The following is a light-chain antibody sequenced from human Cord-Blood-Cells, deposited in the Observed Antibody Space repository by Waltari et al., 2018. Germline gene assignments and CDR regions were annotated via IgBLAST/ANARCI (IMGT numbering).Light chain of an antibody. V-gene: IGLV3-1*01. Sequence: SCELPQPPSVSLSPGQPAGITGAGGEWVDKYACWYKQQPGQSPVLVIYQDSKRPPRIPERFSGSNSGNTGTLTIRGTQAMDEADYYCQAWDRSTVFGGGTKLTVL. CDR3: QAWDRSTV. CDR2: QDS. J-gene: IGLJ2*01. CDR1: EWVDKY.